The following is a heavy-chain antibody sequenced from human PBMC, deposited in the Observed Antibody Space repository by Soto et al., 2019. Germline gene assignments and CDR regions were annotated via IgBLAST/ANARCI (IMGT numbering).Heavy chain of an antibody. D-gene: IGHD3-22*01. V-gene: IGHV3-23*01. Sequence: EVQLLESGGGLVQPGGSLRLSCAASGFTFSSYGMSWVRQAPGKGLEWVSGISGSGGSTYYADSVKGRFTISRDNFKNMLYLQMNSLRAEDTAVYYCAKDGYYSDSSGYPLDAFDIWGQGTMVTVSS. CDR2: ISGSGGST. CDR3: AKDGYYSDSSGYPLDAFDI. J-gene: IGHJ3*02. CDR1: GFTFSSYG.